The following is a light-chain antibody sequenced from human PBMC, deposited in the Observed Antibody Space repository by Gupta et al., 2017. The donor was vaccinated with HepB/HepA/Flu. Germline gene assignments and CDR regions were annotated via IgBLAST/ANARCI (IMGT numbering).Light chain of an antibody. V-gene: IGLV3-1*01. J-gene: IGLJ2*01. CDR1: RLGEKY. CDR3: QAWDSSTVV. Sequence: SYELTQPPSVSVSPGQTVSITCSGDRLGEKYACWYQQKPGQSPVLVISQDTRRPSGIPERFSGSSSGTTATLTISGTQAMDEADYYCQAWDSSTVVFGGGTKLTVL. CDR2: QDT.